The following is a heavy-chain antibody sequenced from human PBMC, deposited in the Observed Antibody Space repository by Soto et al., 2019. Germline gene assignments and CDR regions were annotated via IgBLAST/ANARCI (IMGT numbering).Heavy chain of an antibody. Sequence: GGSLRLSCAASGFTFRSFTMNWVRQAPGKGLEWVSTISSNSAYIYYTDALRGRFTISRDNVKNSLHLQMNSLRAEDTAVYYCTRDASRDSSARGWFDPWGPGTLVTVSS. CDR1: GFTFRSFT. D-gene: IGHD6-13*01. CDR3: TRDASRDSSARGWFDP. J-gene: IGHJ5*02. V-gene: IGHV3-21*01. CDR2: ISSNSAYI.